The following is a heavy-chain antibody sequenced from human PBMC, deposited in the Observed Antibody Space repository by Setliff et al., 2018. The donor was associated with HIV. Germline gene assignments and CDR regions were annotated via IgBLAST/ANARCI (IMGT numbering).Heavy chain of an antibody. Sequence: RLSCAVSGFAVESTHMSWVRQVPGKGLEWLSVIYPVPNTHYADSVKGRFTIFRDRRKNTLFLQMNNVRVNDTAIYYCAKGVKWLDPWGQGTLVTVSS. V-gene: IGHV3-53*01. CDR2: IYPVPNT. D-gene: IGHD3-16*01. CDR1: GFAVESTH. J-gene: IGHJ5*02. CDR3: AKGVKWLDP.